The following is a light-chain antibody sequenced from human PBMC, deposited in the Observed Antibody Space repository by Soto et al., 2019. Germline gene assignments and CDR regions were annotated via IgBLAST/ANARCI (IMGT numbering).Light chain of an antibody. CDR3: QQYGSSLFT. CDR2: GAS. J-gene: IGKJ3*01. Sequence: EIVLTQSPGTLSLSPGERATLSCRASQSVSSSYLAWYQQKPGQAPRLLIYGASSRATGIPDRFSGSGSGIDFTLTISRLELEDVAVYYCQQYGSSLFTFGPGTKVDIK. CDR1: QSVSSSY. V-gene: IGKV3-20*01.